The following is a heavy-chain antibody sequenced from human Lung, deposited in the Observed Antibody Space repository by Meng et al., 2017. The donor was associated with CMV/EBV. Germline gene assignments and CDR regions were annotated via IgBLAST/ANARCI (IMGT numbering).Heavy chain of an antibody. Sequence: GSSLRLSVPTSGLTFSNYAMHWFRQAPGKGLDWVAVISYDGSNKYFADSVKGRFTISRDNSKNTLYLQMNSLRAEDTAVYYCAWGVVTPGYWGQGTLVTVSS. J-gene: IGHJ4*02. CDR2: ISYDGSNK. CDR3: AWGVVTPGY. CDR1: GLTFSNYA. D-gene: IGHD4-23*01. V-gene: IGHV3-30*04.